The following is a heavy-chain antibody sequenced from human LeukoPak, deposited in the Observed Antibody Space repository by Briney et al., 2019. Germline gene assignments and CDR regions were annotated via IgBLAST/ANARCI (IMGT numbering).Heavy chain of an antibody. D-gene: IGHD1-1*01. J-gene: IGHJ5*02. Sequence: GGSLRLSCAASGFTVSSNYMSWVRQAPGKGLEWVSYISSSSSYTNYADSVKGRFTISRDNAKNSLYLQMNSLRAEDTAVYYCARQLANNWFDPWGQGTLVTVSS. V-gene: IGHV3-11*06. CDR2: ISSSSSYT. CDR3: ARQLANNWFDP. CDR1: GFTVSSNY.